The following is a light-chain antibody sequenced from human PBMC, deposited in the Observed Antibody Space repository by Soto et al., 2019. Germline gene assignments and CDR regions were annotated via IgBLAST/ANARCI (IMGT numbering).Light chain of an antibody. CDR3: QQYYNYPWT. CDR1: QGVSSY. V-gene: IGKV1-8*01. J-gene: IGKJ1*01. CDR2: AAS. Sequence: AIRMTQSPPSLSASTGDRVTITCRASQGVSSYLAWYQQESGKAPKLLIYAASTLQSGVPSRFCGSGSGTDFTLTITYLQSEDFATYYCQQYYNYPWTFGQGTKVEIK.